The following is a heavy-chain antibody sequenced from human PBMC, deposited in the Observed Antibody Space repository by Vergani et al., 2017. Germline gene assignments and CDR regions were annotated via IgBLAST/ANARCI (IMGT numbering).Heavy chain of an antibody. CDR3: ARHVVHYTSGSFYVSWFDP. J-gene: IGHJ5*02. V-gene: IGHV4-38-2*01. CDR2: IYHSGSA. CDR1: GYSINSGYS. D-gene: IGHD3-10*01. Sequence: QVQLQESGPGLVKPLETLSLTCAVSGYSINSGYSWGWIRQSPGKGLEWIGSIYHSGSAYYNPSLKSRVTISVDMSKNHFSLKLNSVTAADTALHYCARHVVHYTSGSFYVSWFDPWGQGTLVTVSS.